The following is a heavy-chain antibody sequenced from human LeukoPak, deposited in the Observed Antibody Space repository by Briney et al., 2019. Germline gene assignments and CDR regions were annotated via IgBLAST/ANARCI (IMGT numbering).Heavy chain of an antibody. CDR2: IYHSGST. Sequence: SETLSLTCTVSGYSISSGYYWGWIRPPPGKGLEWIGSIYHSGSTYYNPSLKSRVTISVDTSKNQFSLKLSSVTAADTAVYYCARDRASSGVAARWFDPWGQGTLVTVSS. J-gene: IGHJ5*02. CDR3: ARDRASSGVAARWFDP. CDR1: GYSISSGYY. D-gene: IGHD6-6*01. V-gene: IGHV4-38-2*02.